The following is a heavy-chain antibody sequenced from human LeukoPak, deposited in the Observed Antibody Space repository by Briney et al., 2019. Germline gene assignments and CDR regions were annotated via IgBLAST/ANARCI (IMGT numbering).Heavy chain of an antibody. V-gene: IGHV4-34*01. CDR3: ARVMRYYYYYMDV. Sequence: KTSETLSLTCAVYGGSFSGYYWSWIRQPPGKGLEWIGEINHSGSTNYNPSLKSRVTISVDTSKNQFSLKLSSVTAADTAVYYCARVMRYYYYYMDVWGKGTTVTVSS. CDR1: GGSFSGYY. J-gene: IGHJ6*03. CDR2: INHSGST. D-gene: IGHD1-14*01.